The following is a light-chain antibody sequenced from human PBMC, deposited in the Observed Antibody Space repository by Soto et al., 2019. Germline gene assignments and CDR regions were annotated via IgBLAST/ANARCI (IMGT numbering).Light chain of an antibody. CDR1: SSNIGNNY. CDR3: GSWDSSLSVGV. Sequence: QSVLTQPPSVSAAPGQTVTISCSGSSSNIGNNYVSWYQQLPGTAPKLLIYDNNKRPSGIPDRFSGSKSGTSGTLGITGLQTGDEADYYCGSWDSSLSVGVFGGGTKLTVL. CDR2: DNN. V-gene: IGLV1-51*01. J-gene: IGLJ2*01.